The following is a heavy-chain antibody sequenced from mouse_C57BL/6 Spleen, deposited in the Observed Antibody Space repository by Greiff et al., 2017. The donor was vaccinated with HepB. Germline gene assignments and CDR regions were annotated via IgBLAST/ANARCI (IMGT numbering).Heavy chain of an antibody. J-gene: IGHJ4*01. D-gene: IGHD2-2*01. Sequence: DVKLVESGGDLVKPGGSLKLSCAASGFTFSNYGMSWVRQTPDKRLEWVATISSGGSYTYYPDSVKGRFIISRDNAKNTLYLQMSSLKSEDTAMYYCARTMVTNYAMDYWGQGTSVTVSS. CDR2: ISSGGSYT. V-gene: IGHV5-6*02. CDR1: GFTFSNYG. CDR3: ARTMVTNYAMDY.